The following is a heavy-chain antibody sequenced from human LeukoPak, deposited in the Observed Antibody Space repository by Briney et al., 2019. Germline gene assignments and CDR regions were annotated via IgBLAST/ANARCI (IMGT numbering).Heavy chain of an antibody. CDR1: GFTVSSNY. D-gene: IGHD1-26*01. V-gene: IGHV3-66*02. CDR2: IYSGGST. Sequence: PGGSLRLSCAASGFTVSSNYMSWVRQAPGKGLEWVSVIYSGGSTYYADPVKGRFTISRDNSKNTLYLQMNSLRAEDTAVYYCARVGGSYSFPYYYYYMDVWGKGTTVTVSS. J-gene: IGHJ6*03. CDR3: ARVGGSYSFPYYYYYMDV.